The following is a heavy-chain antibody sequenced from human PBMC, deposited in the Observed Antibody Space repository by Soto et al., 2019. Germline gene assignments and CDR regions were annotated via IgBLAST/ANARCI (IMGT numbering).Heavy chain of an antibody. CDR1: GGTFSSYA. D-gene: IGHD1-20*01. J-gene: IGHJ6*02. CDR3: ASNWNVLDYYYYGMDV. CDR2: IIPIFGTA. V-gene: IGHV1-69*13. Sequence: GASVKVSCKASGGTFSSYAISWVRQAPGQGLEWMGGIIPIFGTANYAQKFQGRVTITADESTSTAYMELSSLRSEDTAVYYCASNWNVLDYYYYGMDVWGQGTTVTVSS.